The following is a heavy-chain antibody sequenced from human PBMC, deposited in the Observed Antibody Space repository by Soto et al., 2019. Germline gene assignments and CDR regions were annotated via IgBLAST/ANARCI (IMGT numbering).Heavy chain of an antibody. V-gene: IGHV1-69*01. CDR2: IIPIFGTA. J-gene: IGHJ4*02. D-gene: IGHD5-18*01. Sequence: QVQLVQSGAEVKKPGSSVKVSCKASGGTFSSYAISWVRQAPGQGLEWMGGIIPIFGTANHAQKFQGRVKITADEPTSTAYIELSSLRSEDTAMYYCARGEGWMGYSYGLAYWGQGTLVTVSS. CDR3: ARGEGWMGYSYGLAY. CDR1: GGTFSSYA.